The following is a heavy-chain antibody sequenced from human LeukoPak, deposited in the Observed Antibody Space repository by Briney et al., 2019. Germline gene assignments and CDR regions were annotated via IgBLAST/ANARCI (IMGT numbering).Heavy chain of an antibody. V-gene: IGHV3-21*01. CDR1: GFTFWNYR. CDR3: ARDDPSMIAALHY. CDR2: IDGTSTNI. J-gene: IGHJ4*02. D-gene: IGHD6-6*01. Sequence: GGSLRLSCATSGFTFWNYRMNWVRQAPGKGLEWVSSIDGTSTNIYYADSVKGRFTISRDNAKNSVYLQMSSLRAEDTAVYYCARDDPSMIAALHYWGQGTLVTVSS.